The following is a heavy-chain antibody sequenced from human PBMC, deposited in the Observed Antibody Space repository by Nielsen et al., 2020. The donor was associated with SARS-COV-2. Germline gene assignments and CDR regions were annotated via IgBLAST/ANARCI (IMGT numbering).Heavy chain of an antibody. V-gene: IGHV4-34*01. J-gene: IGHJ3*02. Sequence: RQAPGKGLEWIGEINHSGSTNYNPSLKSRVTISVDTSKNQFSLKLSSVTAADTAVYYCARHGEYNWSPRDIMITFGGVIVSDAFDIWGQGTMVTVSS. D-gene: IGHD3-16*02. CDR2: INHSGST. CDR3: ARHGEYNWSPRDIMITFGGVIVSDAFDI.